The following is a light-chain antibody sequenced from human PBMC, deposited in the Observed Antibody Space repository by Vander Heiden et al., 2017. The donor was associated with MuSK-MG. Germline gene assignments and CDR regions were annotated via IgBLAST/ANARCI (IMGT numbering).Light chain of an antibody. Sequence: EIVLTQSPGTLSLSPGERATLSCRASQSVNSDYLAWYQQKPGQAPRLLIYGASRRATGIPDRFSGSGSGTDFTLSISRREPEDFAVYYCQQYGSSLPITFGQGTRLEIK. CDR2: GAS. CDR3: QQYGSSLPIT. J-gene: IGKJ5*01. V-gene: IGKV3-20*01. CDR1: QSVNSDY.